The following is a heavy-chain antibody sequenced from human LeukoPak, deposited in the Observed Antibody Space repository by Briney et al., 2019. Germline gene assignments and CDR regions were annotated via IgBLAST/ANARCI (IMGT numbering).Heavy chain of an antibody. CDR1: GFSFSTYW. J-gene: IGHJ4*02. CDR2: IKGDGSEK. CDR3: AKDYCSGGSCPGYFDY. V-gene: IGHV3-7*03. D-gene: IGHD2-15*01. Sequence: GGSLRLSCAASGFSFSTYWMSWVRQAPGKGLEWVANIKGDGSEKNYVDSVKGRFTISRDNAKNSLYLQMNSLRAEDTAVYYCAKDYCSGGSCPGYFDYWGQGTLVTVSS.